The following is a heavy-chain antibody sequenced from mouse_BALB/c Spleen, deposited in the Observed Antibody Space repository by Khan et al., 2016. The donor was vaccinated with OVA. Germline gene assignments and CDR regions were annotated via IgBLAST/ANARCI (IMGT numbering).Heavy chain of an antibody. J-gene: IGHJ3*01. CDR2: INTETGEP. CDR1: GYTFTDFS. CDR3: DRAGRATFAY. Sequence: QIQLVQSGPELKKPGETVKISCKASGYTFTDFSIHWVKQAPGKGLKWMGWINTETGEPTYTDDFQGRFALSLETSASTAYLQINNLKNEDTATYFCDRAGRATFAYWGQGTLVTVSA. D-gene: IGHD3-1*01. V-gene: IGHV9-2-1*01.